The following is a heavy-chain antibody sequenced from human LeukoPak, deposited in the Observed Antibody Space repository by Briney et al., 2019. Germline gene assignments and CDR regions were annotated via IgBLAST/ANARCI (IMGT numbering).Heavy chain of an antibody. CDR2: ITNRGDGT. J-gene: IGHJ5*02. CDR3: AKESLYGSGSYFDNWFDP. V-gene: IGHV3-23*01. CDR1: GFTFSNFD. D-gene: IGHD3-10*01. Sequence: GGSLRLSCTASGFTFSNFDMGWVRQAPGKGLEWVSAITNRGDGTYFADSVKGRFTISRDSSKNTLYLQMNSLRAEDTAVYYCAKESLYGSGSYFDNWFDPWGQGTLVTVSS.